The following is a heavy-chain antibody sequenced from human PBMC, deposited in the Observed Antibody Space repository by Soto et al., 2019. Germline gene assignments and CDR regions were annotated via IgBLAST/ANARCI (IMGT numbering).Heavy chain of an antibody. CDR1: GGSFSRNT. J-gene: IGHJ4*02. D-gene: IGHD3-22*01. V-gene: IGHV1-69*01. CDR2: IMPIFGSA. Sequence: QVQLVQSGAEVKKPGSSVKVSCKASGGSFSRNTISWLRQAPGQGLEWMGGIMPIFGSANYAQKFQGRVTITADENTRTVYMELSRLRSEDTAVYYCARGVHYDSSGYYYFYWGQGTLVTVSS. CDR3: ARGVHYDSSGYYYFY.